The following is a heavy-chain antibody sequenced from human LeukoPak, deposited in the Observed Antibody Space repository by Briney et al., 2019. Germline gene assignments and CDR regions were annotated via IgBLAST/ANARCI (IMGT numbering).Heavy chain of an antibody. D-gene: IGHD3-16*01. J-gene: IGHJ4*02. CDR1: GGSISSGDHY. Sequence: SETLSLTCTVSGGSISSGDHYWSWIRQPPGKGLEWIGYIHYSGSTYYNPSLTSRVTISVDTSKNQFSLKLSSATAADTAVYYCAREIGGYFDYWGQGNLVTVSS. CDR3: AREIGGYFDY. CDR2: IHYSGST. V-gene: IGHV4-30-4*01.